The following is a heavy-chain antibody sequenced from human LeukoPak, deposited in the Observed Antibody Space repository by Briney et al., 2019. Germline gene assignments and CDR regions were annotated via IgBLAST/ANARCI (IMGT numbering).Heavy chain of an antibody. J-gene: IGHJ6*02. V-gene: IGHV1-18*01. CDR1: GYTFTSYG. D-gene: IGHD2-21*01. CDR2: ISAYNGNT. Sequence: ASVKVSCKASGYTFTSYGISWVRQAPGQGLEWMGWISAYNGNTNYAQKLQGRVTMTTDTSTSTAYMELRSLRSDDTVVYYCASSGVVPYYYYGMDVWGQGTTVTVSS. CDR3: ASSGVVPYYYYGMDV.